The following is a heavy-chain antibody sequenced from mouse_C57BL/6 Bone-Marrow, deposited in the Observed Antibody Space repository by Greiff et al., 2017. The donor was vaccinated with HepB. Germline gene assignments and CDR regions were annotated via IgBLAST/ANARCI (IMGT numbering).Heavy chain of an antibody. CDR1: GYTFTDYY. CDR2: IYPGSGNT. J-gene: IGHJ2*01. Sequence: QVQLQQSGAELVRPGASVKLSCKASGYTFTDYYINWVKQRPGQGLEWIARIYPGSGNTYYNEKFKGKATLTAEKSSSTAYTQLSSLTSEDSAVYFCARTGDYWGQGTTLTVSS. D-gene: IGHD4-1*01. V-gene: IGHV1-76*01. CDR3: ARTGDY.